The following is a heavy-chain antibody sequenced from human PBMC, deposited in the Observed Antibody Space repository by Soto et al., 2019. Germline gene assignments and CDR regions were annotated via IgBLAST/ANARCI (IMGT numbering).Heavy chain of an antibody. V-gene: IGHV3-30*18. J-gene: IGHJ5*02. CDR3: AKDLNLRMGIAVAGTGFDP. CDR2: ISYDGSNK. CDR1: GFTFSSYG. D-gene: IGHD6-19*01. Sequence: GGSLRLSCAASGFTFSSYGMHWVRQAPGKGLEWVAVISYDGSNKYYADSVKGRFTISRDNSKNTLYLQMNSLRAEDTAVYYCAKDLNLRMGIAVAGTGFDPWGQGTLVTVSS.